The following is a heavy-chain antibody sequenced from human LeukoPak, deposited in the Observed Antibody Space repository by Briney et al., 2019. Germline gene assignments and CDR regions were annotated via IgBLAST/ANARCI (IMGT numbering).Heavy chain of an antibody. D-gene: IGHD6-19*01. V-gene: IGHV4-34*12. CDR2: IFYTGST. Sequence: SETLSLTCAVYGGSFSGYYWGWVRQPPGKALEWIGNIFYTGSTYYSPSLKSRVTISLDTSRNQFSLRLNSVTAADTAVYYCARLRGATVAHNWFDPWGQGTLVTVSS. CDR3: ARLRGATVAHNWFDP. J-gene: IGHJ5*02. CDR1: GGSFSGYY.